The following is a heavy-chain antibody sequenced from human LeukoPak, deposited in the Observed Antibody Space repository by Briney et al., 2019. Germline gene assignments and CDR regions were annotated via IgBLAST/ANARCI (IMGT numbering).Heavy chain of an antibody. V-gene: IGHV4-59*01. CDR3: ARSVGATGDFDY. CDR1: GGSISSYY. D-gene: IGHD1-26*01. Sequence: SETLSLTCTVSGGSISSYYWSRIRQPPGKGLERIGYIYYSGSTNYNPSLKSRVTISVDTSKNQFSLKLSSVTAADTAVYYCARSVGATGDFDYWGQGTLVTVSS. J-gene: IGHJ4*02. CDR2: IYYSGST.